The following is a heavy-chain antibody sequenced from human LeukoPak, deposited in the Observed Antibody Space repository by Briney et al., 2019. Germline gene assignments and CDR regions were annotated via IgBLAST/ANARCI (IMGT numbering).Heavy chain of an antibody. J-gene: IGHJ5*02. Sequence: SVKVSCKASGGTFSSYAISWVRQAPGQGLEWMGRTIPILGIANYAQKFQGRVTITADKSTSTAYMELSSLRSEDTAVYYCARGVVVVPAAIHGWFDPWGQGTLVTVSS. CDR1: GGTFSSYA. V-gene: IGHV1-69*04. CDR3: ARGVVVVPAAIHGWFDP. CDR2: TIPILGIA. D-gene: IGHD2-2*01.